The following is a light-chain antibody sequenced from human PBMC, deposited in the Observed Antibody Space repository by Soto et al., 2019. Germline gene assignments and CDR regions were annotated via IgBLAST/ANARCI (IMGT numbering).Light chain of an antibody. CDR1: SSNIGSNT. Sequence: QSVLTQPPSASGTPGQRVTISCFASSSNIGSNTVNWYQQLPGTAPKLLIYSNNQRPSGVPDRFSVSQSGTSASLAISGLQSEDVADYYCAAWDDSLNGPVFGGGTKLTV. CDR3: AAWDDSLNGPV. V-gene: IGLV1-44*01. CDR2: SNN. J-gene: IGLJ2*01.